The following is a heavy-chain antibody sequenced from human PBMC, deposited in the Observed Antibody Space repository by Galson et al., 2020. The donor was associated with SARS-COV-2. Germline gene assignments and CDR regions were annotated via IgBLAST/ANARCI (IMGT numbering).Heavy chain of an antibody. Sequence: SETMSLTCAVYGGSFSGYYWSWIRQPPGKGLAWIGEINHSGSTNYNPSLKSRVTISVDTSKNQFSLKLSSVTAADTAVYYCARGPGENCSGGRCYYYYYGMDVWGQGTTVTVSS. CDR2: INHSGST. J-gene: IGHJ6*02. CDR1: GGSFSGYY. CDR3: ARGPGENCSGGRCYYYYYGMDV. V-gene: IGHV4-34*01. D-gene: IGHD2-15*01.